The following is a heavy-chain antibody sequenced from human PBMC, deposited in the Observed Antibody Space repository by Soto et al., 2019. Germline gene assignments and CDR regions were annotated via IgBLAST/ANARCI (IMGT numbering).Heavy chain of an antibody. Sequence: SVKVSCKASGGTFSSYAISWVRQAPGQGLEWMGGIIPIFGTANYAQKFQGRVTITADESTSTAYMELSSLRSEDTAVYYCASRGLPITTVFDVWGQGTLVTVSS. J-gene: IGHJ5*02. V-gene: IGHV1-69*13. D-gene: IGHD3-16*01. CDR3: ASRGLPITTVFDV. CDR2: IIPIFGTA. CDR1: GGTFSSYA.